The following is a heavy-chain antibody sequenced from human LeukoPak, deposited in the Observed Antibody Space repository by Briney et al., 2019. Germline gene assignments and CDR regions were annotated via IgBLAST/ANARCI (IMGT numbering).Heavy chain of an antibody. Sequence: GGSLRLPCAASGFTFSSSAMSWVRQAPGKGLEWVSNISGSGSGGSTYYADSVKGRFTISRDNSKNTLYLQMNSLRAEDTAVYYCARVLGEDRSDSSGYRPFQRWGQGTLVTVSS. D-gene: IGHD3-22*01. CDR1: GFTFSSSA. J-gene: IGHJ1*01. V-gene: IGHV3-23*01. CDR3: ARVLGEDRSDSSGYRPFQR. CDR2: ISGSGSGGST.